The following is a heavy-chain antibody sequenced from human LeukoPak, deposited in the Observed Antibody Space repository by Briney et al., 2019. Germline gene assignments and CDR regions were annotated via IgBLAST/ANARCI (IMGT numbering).Heavy chain of an antibody. Sequence: GRSLRLSCAASGFTFSSYGMHWVRQAPGKGLEWVAAISYDGSNKYYADSVKGRFTISRDNSKNTLYLQMNSLRAEDTAVYYCAKGFRPFDYWGQGTLVTVSS. D-gene: IGHD3-10*01. CDR3: AKGFRPFDY. CDR2: ISYDGSNK. V-gene: IGHV3-30*18. CDR1: GFTFSSYG. J-gene: IGHJ4*02.